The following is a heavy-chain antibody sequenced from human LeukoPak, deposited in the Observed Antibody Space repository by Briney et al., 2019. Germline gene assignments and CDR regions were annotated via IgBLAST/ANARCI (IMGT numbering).Heavy chain of an antibody. D-gene: IGHD3-10*01. V-gene: IGHV3-23*01. CDR3: AKDGGIPYYYGSGSSFDY. CDR1: GFTFSSYA. J-gene: IGHJ4*02. CDR2: ISGSGGST. Sequence: GGSLRLSCAAPGFTFSSYAMSWVRQAPGKGLEWVSAISGSGGSTYYADSVKGRFTISRDNSKNTLYLQMNSLRAEDTAVYYCAKDGGIPYYYGSGSSFDYWGQGTLVTVSS.